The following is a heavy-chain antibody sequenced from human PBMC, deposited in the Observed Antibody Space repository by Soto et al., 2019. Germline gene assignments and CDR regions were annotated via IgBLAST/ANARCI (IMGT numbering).Heavy chain of an antibody. CDR2: TYYRSRWYN. D-gene: IGHD1-7*01. Sequence: SQTLSLTCVISGDSVSSNSAAWNWIRQSPSRGLEWLGRTYYRSRWYNYYAVSVRSRITVNADTSKNQFSLHLNSVTPEDLALYYCAGTSSLQWYYMDVWDKGTTVTFSS. CDR1: GDSVSSNSAA. J-gene: IGHJ6*03. V-gene: IGHV6-1*01. CDR3: AGTSSLQWYYMDV.